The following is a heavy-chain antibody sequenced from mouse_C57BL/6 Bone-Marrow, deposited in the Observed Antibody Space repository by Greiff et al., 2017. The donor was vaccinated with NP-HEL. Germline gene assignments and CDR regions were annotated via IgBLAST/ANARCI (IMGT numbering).Heavy chain of an antibody. D-gene: IGHD2-12*01. V-gene: IGHV1-69*01. CDR1: GYTFTSYW. Sequence: QVQLQQPGAELVMPGASVKLSCKASGYTFTSYWMHWVKQRPGQGLEWIGEIDPSDSYTNYNQKFKGKSTLTVDKSSSTAYMQLSSLTSEDSAVYDCAIYDSATDWFDYWGQGTLVTVSA. CDR2: IDPSDSYT. J-gene: IGHJ3*01. CDR3: AIYDSATDWFDY.